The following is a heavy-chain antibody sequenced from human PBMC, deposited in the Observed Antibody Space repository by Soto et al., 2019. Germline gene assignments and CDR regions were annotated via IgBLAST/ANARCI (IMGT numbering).Heavy chain of an antibody. CDR2: INHSGST. CDR3: ARVQRYCTNGVCPPKGFDP. J-gene: IGHJ5*02. D-gene: IGHD2-8*01. CDR1: GGSFSGYY. Sequence: NPSETLSLTCAVYGGSFSGYYWSWIRQPPGKGLEWIGEINHSGSTNYNPSLKSRVTISVDTSKNQFSLKLSSVTAADTAVYYCARVQRYCTNGVCPPKGFDPWGQGTLVTVSS. V-gene: IGHV4-34*01.